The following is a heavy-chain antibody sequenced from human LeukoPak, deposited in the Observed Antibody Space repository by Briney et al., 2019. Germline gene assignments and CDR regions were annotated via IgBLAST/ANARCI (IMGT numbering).Heavy chain of an antibody. Sequence: SETLSLTCTVSGGSISSYYWSWIRQPPGKGLEWIGYIYYSGSTNYNPSLKSRVTISVDTSKNQFSLKLSSVTAADTAVYYCARGCDYDILTGYSHDAFDTWGQGTMVTVSS. J-gene: IGHJ3*02. D-gene: IGHD3-9*01. V-gene: IGHV4-59*01. CDR2: IYYSGST. CDR3: ARGCDYDILTGYSHDAFDT. CDR1: GGSISSYY.